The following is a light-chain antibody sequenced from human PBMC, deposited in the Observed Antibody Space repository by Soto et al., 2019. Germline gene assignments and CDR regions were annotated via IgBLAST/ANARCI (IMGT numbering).Light chain of an antibody. V-gene: IGLV1-51*01. J-gene: IGLJ2*01. CDR3: GTWDNSLSAV. CDR2: DNG. Sequence: QSVLTQPPSVSAAPGQKVTISCSGSSSNVGSNYVSWYQQLPGTAPKLLIYDNGKRSSGIPDRFSGSQSGTSAILGITGLQTGDEADYYCGTWDNSLSAVFGGGTKVTVL. CDR1: SSNVGSNY.